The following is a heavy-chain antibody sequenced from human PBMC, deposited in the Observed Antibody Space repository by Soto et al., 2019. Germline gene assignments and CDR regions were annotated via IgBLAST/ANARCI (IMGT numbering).Heavy chain of an antibody. J-gene: IGHJ6*02. D-gene: IGHD1-7*01. CDR1: GGSISSGGYY. CDR3: ARDSIGTTHYYYYGMDV. Sequence: TLSLTCTVSGGSISSGGYYWSWIRQHPVKGLEWIGYIYYSGSTYYNPSLKSRVTISVDTSKNQFSLKLSSVTAADTAVYYCARDSIGTTHYYYYGMDVWGQGTTVTVSS. CDR2: IYYSGST. V-gene: IGHV4-31*03.